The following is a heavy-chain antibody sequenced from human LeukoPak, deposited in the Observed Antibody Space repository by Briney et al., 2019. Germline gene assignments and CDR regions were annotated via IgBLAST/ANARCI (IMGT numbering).Heavy chain of an antibody. CDR1: GGSISSGGYS. CDR3: ARCALDYYYDSSGYFDY. Sequence: PSQTLSLTCAGSGGSISSGGYSWSWIRQPPGKGLEWIGYIYHSGSTYYNPSLKSRVTISVDRSKNQFSLKLSSVTAADTAVYYCARCALDYYYDSSGYFDYWGQGTLVTVSS. CDR2: IYHSGST. D-gene: IGHD3-22*01. V-gene: IGHV4-30-2*01. J-gene: IGHJ4*02.